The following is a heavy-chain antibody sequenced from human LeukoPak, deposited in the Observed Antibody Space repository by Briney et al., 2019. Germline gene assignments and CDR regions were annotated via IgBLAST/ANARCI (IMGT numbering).Heavy chain of an antibody. D-gene: IGHD3-16*02. V-gene: IGHV3-7*01. J-gene: IGHJ4*02. Sequence: GGSLRLSCAASGFIFSSYWMSWVRQAPGKGREGGAGIKEDGTETYYVDSVKGRFTISRDNAKNSLYLQMNSLRAEDTAVYYCAREEGLGELSFVLDYWGQGTLVTVSS. CDR3: AREEGLGELSFVLDY. CDR2: IKEDGTET. CDR1: GFIFSSYW.